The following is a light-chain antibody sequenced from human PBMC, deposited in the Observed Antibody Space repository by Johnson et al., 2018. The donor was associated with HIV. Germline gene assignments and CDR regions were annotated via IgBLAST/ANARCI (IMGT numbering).Light chain of an antibody. CDR3: GTWDSSLSAYV. CDR1: SSNIGNNY. Sequence: QSVLTQPPSVSAAPGQKVTISCSGSSSNIGNNYVSWYQQLPGTAPKLLIYENNKRPSGIPDRFSGSKSGTSATLGITGLQTGDEADYYCGTWDSSLSAYVFVTGSKVTGL. J-gene: IGLJ1*01. V-gene: IGLV1-51*02. CDR2: ENN.